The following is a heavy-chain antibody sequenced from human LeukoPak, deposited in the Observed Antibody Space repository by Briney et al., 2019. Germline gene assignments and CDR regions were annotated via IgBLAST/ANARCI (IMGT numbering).Heavy chain of an antibody. CDR3: AKDIRSSLGFREPGVGFDY. Sequence: GRSLRLSCAASGFTFDDYAMHWVRQAPGKGLEWVSGIGWNSGSIGYADSVNGRFTISRDNAKNSLYLQMNSLRTEDTALYYCAKDIRSSLGFREPGVGFDYWGQGTLVTVSS. CDR1: GFTFDDYA. V-gene: IGHV3-9*01. CDR2: IGWNSGSI. J-gene: IGHJ4*02. D-gene: IGHD3-10*01.